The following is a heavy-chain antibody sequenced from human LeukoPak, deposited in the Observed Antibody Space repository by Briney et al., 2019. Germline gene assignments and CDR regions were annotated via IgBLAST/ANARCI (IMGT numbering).Heavy chain of an antibody. J-gene: IGHJ4*02. CDR2: IYHSGST. Sequence: SETLSLTCAVSGGSISIGGYSWSWLRQPPGKGLEWIGYIYHSGSTYYNPSLKSRVTISVDRSKNQFSLKLSSVTAADTAVYYCAGHHPRNTVDFWGQGTLVTVSS. D-gene: IGHD2/OR15-2a*01. CDR3: AGHHPRNTVDF. V-gene: IGHV4-30-2*01. CDR1: GGSISIGGYS.